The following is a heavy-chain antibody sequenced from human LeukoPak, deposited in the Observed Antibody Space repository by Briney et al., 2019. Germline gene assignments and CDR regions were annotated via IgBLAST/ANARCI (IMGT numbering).Heavy chain of an antibody. CDR2: IKQDGSEK. D-gene: IGHD4-23*01. Sequence: GGSLRLSCAASGFTFSSYWMSWVRQAPGKGLEWVANIKQDGSEKYYVDSVKGRFTISRDSAKNSLYLQMNSLRAEDTAVYYCARAGPGGSYYYYMDVWGKGTTVTVSS. CDR1: GFTFSSYW. V-gene: IGHV3-7*01. CDR3: ARAGPGGSYYYYMDV. J-gene: IGHJ6*03.